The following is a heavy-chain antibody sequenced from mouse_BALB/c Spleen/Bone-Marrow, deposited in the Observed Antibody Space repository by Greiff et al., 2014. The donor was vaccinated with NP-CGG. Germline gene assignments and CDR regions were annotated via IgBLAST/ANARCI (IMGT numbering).Heavy chain of an antibody. V-gene: IGHV1S82*01. D-gene: IGHD3-3*01. J-gene: IGHJ3*01. Sequence: QVQLKESGAELVRPGASVKLSCKASGYSFTSYWMNWVKQRPGQGLEWIGMIHLSDSESRLNQKFKDKATLTVDKSSSTGYMQLSSPTSEDSTVYYCTRYDLTTRAFAYWGQGTLVTVSA. CDR1: GYSFTSYW. CDR2: IHLSDSES. CDR3: TRYDLTTRAFAY.